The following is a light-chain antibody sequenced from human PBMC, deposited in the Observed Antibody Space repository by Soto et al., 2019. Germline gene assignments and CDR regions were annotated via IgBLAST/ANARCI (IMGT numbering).Light chain of an antibody. J-gene: IGLJ2*01. V-gene: IGLV7-46*01. Sequence: QAVVTQEPSLTVSPGGTVTLTCGSSTGAVTSGHYPYWFQQRPGQAPRTLISDTSNRHSWTPARFSGSLLGGKAALTLAGAQPEDEADYYCLLSFRGVEVFGGGTKLTVL. CDR2: DTS. CDR1: TGAVTSGHY. CDR3: LLSFRGVEV.